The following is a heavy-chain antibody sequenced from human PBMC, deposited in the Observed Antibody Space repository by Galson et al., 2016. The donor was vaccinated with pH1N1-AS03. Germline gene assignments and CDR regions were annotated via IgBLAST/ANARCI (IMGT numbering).Heavy chain of an antibody. V-gene: IGHV3-7*03. CDR2: INQDGSEK. J-gene: IGHJ5*02. Sequence: SLRLSCAASGFTFTNYWMTWVRQAPGKGLEYVANINQDGSEKFYADSVKGRFAISRDNAKNSLFLQMNSLRVEDTAMYYCADGTVAWGQGTLVTVSS. D-gene: IGHD1-1*01. CDR3: ADGTVA. CDR1: GFTFTNYW.